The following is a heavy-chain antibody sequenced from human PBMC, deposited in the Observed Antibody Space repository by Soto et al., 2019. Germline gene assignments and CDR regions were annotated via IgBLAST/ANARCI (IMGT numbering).Heavy chain of an antibody. CDR2: ISASGRAT. J-gene: IGHJ4*02. Sequence: EVQLLVSGGGLVQPGGSLRLSCAVSGFRFSDFAISWVRQAPGKSLEWVSTISASGRATYYADSVKGRFTISRDNYQIVLFLHMDNLRGEASALYSCSKDLRPGDLVFWGQGTLVTVSS. CDR1: GFRFSDFA. CDR3: SKDLRPGDLVF. V-gene: IGHV3-23*01. D-gene: IGHD1-1*01.